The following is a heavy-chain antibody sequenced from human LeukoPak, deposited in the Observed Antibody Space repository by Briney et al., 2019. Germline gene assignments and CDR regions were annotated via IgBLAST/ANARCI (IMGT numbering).Heavy chain of an antibody. CDR2: IYHSGST. CDR1: GGSISSGDYY. V-gene: IGHV4-39*07. D-gene: IGHD2-15*01. Sequence: KASETLSLTCTVSGGSISSGDYYWGWIRQPPGKGLEWIGSIYHSGSTYYNPSLKSRVTISVDTSKNQFSLKLSSVTAADTAVYYCASRGIVVGEYFDYWGQGTLVTVSS. J-gene: IGHJ4*02. CDR3: ASRGIVVGEYFDY.